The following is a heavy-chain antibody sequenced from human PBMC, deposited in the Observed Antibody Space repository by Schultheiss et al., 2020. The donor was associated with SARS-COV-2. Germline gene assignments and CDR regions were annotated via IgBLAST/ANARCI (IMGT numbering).Heavy chain of an antibody. CDR2: INPNSGGT. V-gene: IGHV1-2*02. Sequence: ASVKVSCKASGYTFTGYYMHWVRQAPGQGLEWMGWINPNSGGTNYAQKFQGRVTMTRDTSISTAYMALSRLRFDDTAVYYCARGKVAGGLPDHWGQGTLVTVSS. J-gene: IGHJ4*02. D-gene: IGHD6-13*01. CDR1: GYTFTGYY. CDR3: ARGKVAGGLPDH.